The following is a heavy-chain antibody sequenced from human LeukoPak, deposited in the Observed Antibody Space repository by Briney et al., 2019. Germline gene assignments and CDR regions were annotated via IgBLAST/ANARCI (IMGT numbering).Heavy chain of an antibody. CDR2: IYTSGST. CDR1: GGSISSYY. D-gene: IGHD3-3*01. Sequence: PSETLSLTCTVSGGSISSYYWSWTRQPAGKGLEWIGRIYTSGSTNYNPSLKSRVTMSVDTSKNQFSLKLSSVTAADTAVYYCARDGYDFWSGYYYFDYWGQGTLVTVSS. J-gene: IGHJ4*02. CDR3: ARDGYDFWSGYYYFDY. V-gene: IGHV4-4*07.